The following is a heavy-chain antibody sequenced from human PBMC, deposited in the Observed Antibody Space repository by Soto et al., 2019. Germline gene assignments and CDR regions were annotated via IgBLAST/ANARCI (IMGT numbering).Heavy chain of an antibody. CDR2: IWYHGVDK. CDR1: GFTFSRQA. V-gene: IGHV3-30*02. Sequence: GGSLRLSCAASGFTFSRQAMHWVRQAPGRGLEWVAVIWYHGVDKYYADSVKGRFTISRDNSKNTVYLQMNSLRAEDTAVYYCAKDPGSGYDFPFDYWGQGTLVTVSS. CDR3: AKDPGSGYDFPFDY. J-gene: IGHJ4*02. D-gene: IGHD5-12*01.